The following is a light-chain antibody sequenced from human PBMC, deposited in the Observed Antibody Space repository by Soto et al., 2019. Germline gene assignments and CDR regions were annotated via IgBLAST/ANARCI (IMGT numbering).Light chain of an antibody. CDR3: QPYSRYPYA. Sequence: DIPVTQSPATLSAYVGDRVTITCRASQSLDTWLAWYQHKQGKAPKPLVYEASTSQNGVPSRFSSSASGTEFTLTLSCRQPDDVATYYCQPYSRYPYAFGQGTKLEIK. CDR2: EAS. V-gene: IGKV1-5*03. J-gene: IGKJ1*01. CDR1: QSLDTW.